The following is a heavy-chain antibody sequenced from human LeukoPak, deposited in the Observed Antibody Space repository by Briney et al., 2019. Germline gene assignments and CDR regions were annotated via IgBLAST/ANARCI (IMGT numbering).Heavy chain of an antibody. J-gene: IGHJ4*02. CDR3: AKANSGSYLDYFDS. V-gene: IGHV3-74*01. CDR2: INSDGRST. D-gene: IGHD1-26*01. CDR1: GFTLSNYW. Sequence: GGSLRLSCAASGFTLSNYWMHWVRQAPGKGLVWVSRINSDGRSTNYADSVKGRFTISRDNSKNTVYLQVDTVRADDTAVYYCAKANSGSYLDYFDSWGQGTLVTVSS.